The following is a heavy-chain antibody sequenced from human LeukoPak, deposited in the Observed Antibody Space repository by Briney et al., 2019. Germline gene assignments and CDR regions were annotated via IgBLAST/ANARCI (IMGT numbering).Heavy chain of an antibody. CDR1: GGSISSYY. CDR3: ASEPNRITMMIGDAFNI. D-gene: IGHD3-22*01. V-gene: IGHV4-4*07. J-gene: IGHJ3*02. Sequence: PSETLSLTCTVSGGSISSYYWSWIRQPAGKGLERIGRIYTSGSTSYNPSLKSRVTMSVDTSKNQFSLKLSSVTAADTAVYYCASEPNRITMMIGDAFNIWGQGTMVTISS. CDR2: IYTSGST.